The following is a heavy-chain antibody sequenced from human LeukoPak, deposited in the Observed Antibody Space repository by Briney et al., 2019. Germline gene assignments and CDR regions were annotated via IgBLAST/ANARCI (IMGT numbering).Heavy chain of an antibody. V-gene: IGHV4-4*07. CDR2: IYTSGIT. CDR3: ARDRQGDYYGAGAYSYYFDY. D-gene: IGHD3-10*01. CDR1: RASISRYN. J-gene: IGHJ4*01. Sequence: SETLSLTCTVSRASISRYNWSWVRQAARKGVGWIGRIYTSGITNYNPSLNSRVTISVDKPKNLFSLRLSSMTAADTAVYYCARDRQGDYYGAGAYSYYFDYWGHGTLVTVSS.